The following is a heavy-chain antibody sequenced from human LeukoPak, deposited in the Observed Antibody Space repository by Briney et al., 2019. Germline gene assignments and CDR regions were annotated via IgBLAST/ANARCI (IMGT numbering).Heavy chain of an antibody. D-gene: IGHD3-10*01. CDR1: GRSISSGGYY. Sequence: SQTLSLTCTVSGRSISSGGYYWSWIRHHPGKGLEWIGYIYYSGTTYYNPSLKSRVTISVDTSKNQFSLKLSSVTAADTAVYYCARLQVRGHFDYWGQGTLVTVSS. J-gene: IGHJ4*02. V-gene: IGHV4-31*03. CDR2: IYYSGTT. CDR3: ARLQVRGHFDY.